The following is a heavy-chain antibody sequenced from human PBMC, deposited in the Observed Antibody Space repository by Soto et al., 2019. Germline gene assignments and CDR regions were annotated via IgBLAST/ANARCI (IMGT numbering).Heavy chain of an antibody. Sequence: SVKVSCKASGGTFSSYAISWVLQAPGQGLEWMGGIIPIFGTANYAQKFQGRVTITADESTSTAYMELSSLRSEDTAVYYCARENKVSSGYSYGYLDYWGQGTLVTVSS. CDR1: GGTFSSYA. J-gene: IGHJ4*02. CDR3: ARENKVSSGYSYGYLDY. CDR2: IIPIFGTA. V-gene: IGHV1-69*13. D-gene: IGHD5-18*01.